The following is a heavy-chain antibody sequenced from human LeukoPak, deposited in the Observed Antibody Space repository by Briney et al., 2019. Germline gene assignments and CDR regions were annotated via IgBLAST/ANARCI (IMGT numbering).Heavy chain of an antibody. V-gene: IGHV3-23*01. J-gene: IGHJ4*02. CDR3: AKGSCSSTSCTTDY. Sequence: GGSLRLSCAVSGITLSNYGMTWVRQAPGKGLEWVAGISDSGGSTNYADSVKGRFTISRDNSKNTLYLQMNSLRAEDTAVYYCAKGSCSSTSCTTDYWGQGTLVTVSS. CDR1: GITLSNYG. CDR2: ISDSGGST. D-gene: IGHD2-2*01.